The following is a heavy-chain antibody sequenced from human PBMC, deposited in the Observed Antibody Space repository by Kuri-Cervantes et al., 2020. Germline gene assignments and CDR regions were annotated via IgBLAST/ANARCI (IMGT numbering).Heavy chain of an antibody. D-gene: IGHD3-10*01. CDR2: IYHSGST. Sequence: GSLRLSCTVSGGSISSYYWNWVRQPPGKGLEWIGEIYHSGSTNYNPSLKRRVTISVDKSKNQFSLKLSSVTAADTAVYYCARGPWFRELPYFDYWGQGTLVTVSS. CDR3: ARGPWFRELPYFDY. J-gene: IGHJ4*02. V-gene: IGHV4-4*02. CDR1: GGSISSYY.